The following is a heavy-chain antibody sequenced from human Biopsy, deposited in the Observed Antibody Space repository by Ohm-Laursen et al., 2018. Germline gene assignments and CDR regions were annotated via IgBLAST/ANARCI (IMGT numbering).Heavy chain of an antibody. CDR1: GKTFSDYQ. V-gene: IGHV4-34*08. D-gene: IGHD2-15*01. J-gene: IGHJ4*02. Sequence: PSDTLSLTCAVFGKTFSDYQWSWIRQPPGKGLEWIGQINQAGTTNYNPSLKSRVSISADASKYEFSLRLTSVTAADTAVYLCGNEVHGRDYWGLGAQVTVS. CDR3: GNEVHGRDY. CDR2: INQAGTT.